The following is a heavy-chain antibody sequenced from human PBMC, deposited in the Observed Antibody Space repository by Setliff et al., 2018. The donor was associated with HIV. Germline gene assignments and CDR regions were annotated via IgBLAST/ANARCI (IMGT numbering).Heavy chain of an antibody. CDR3: AVIKDGDYAFPFDY. CDR2: IHPSGGST. D-gene: IGHD4-17*01. Sequence: ASVKVSCKASGYTFTSYYIHWVRQAPGQGLEWMGVIHPSGGSTSYAQSFQDRVTMTRDTSTSTVYMELSSLRSEDTAVYYCAVIKDGDYAFPFDYWGQGTLVTVSS. V-gene: IGHV1-46*01. J-gene: IGHJ4*02. CDR1: GYTFTSYY.